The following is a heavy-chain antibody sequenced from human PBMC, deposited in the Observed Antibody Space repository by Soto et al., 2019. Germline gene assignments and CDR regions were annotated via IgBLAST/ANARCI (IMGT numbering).Heavy chain of an antibody. V-gene: IGHV3-23*01. CDR1: GFTFSSYA. J-gene: IGHJ4*02. Sequence: EVQLLESGGGLVQPGGSLRLSCAASGFTFSSYAMSWVRQAPGKGLEWVSAISGSGGSTYYADSVKGRFTISRDNSKNTLYLQMNSLRAEDTAVYYCAKARGRYSSSWYNFFDYWGQGTLVTVSS. CDR3: AKARGRYSSSWYNFFDY. CDR2: ISGSGGST. D-gene: IGHD6-13*01.